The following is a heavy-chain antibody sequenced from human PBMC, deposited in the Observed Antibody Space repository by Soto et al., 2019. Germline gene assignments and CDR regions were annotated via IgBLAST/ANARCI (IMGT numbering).Heavy chain of an antibody. D-gene: IGHD3-10*01. CDR3: ARSITMVRINWFDS. J-gene: IGHJ5*01. Sequence: GASVKVSCKASGGTFSSYAISWVRQAPGQGLEWMGGIIPIFGTANYAQKFQGRVTITADESTSTAYMELSSLRSEDTAVYYCARSITMVRINWFDSWGQGTLVTVSS. CDR1: GGTFSSYA. V-gene: IGHV1-69*13. CDR2: IIPIFGTA.